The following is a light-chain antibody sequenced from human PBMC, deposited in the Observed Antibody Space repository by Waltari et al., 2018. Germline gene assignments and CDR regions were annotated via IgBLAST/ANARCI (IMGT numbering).Light chain of an antibody. CDR3: ALYMGSGIWV. J-gene: IGLJ3*02. Sequence: QTVVTQEPSLSVSPGGTVTLPCALSSGSLSTNSYAPWYQQTPGQAPRTLVYKANARSSGVPDRFSGSILGNTAALTITGVQADDESDYYCALYMGSGIWVFGGGTRLTVL. V-gene: IGLV8-61*01. CDR2: KAN. CDR1: SGSLSTNSY.